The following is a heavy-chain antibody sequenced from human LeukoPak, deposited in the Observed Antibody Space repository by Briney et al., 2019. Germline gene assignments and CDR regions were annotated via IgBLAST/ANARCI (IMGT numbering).Heavy chain of an antibody. Sequence: GGSLRLSCAASGFTFSSYSMNWVRQAPGKGLEWVSSISSSSSYIYYADSVKGRFTISRDNAKNSLYLQMNSLRAEDTAVYYCARCTMVRGAIHYGMDVWGKGTTVTVSS. CDR2: ISSSSSYI. J-gene: IGHJ6*04. V-gene: IGHV3-21*01. D-gene: IGHD3-10*01. CDR1: GFTFSSYS. CDR3: ARCTMVRGAIHYGMDV.